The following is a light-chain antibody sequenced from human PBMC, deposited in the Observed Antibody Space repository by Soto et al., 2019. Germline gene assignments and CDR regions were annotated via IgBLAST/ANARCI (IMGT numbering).Light chain of an antibody. V-gene: IGLV2-23*02. J-gene: IGLJ1*01. CDR3: CSYARSNTYV. CDR2: EVR. Sequence: QSVLTQPASVSGSPGQSITISCTGTSSDVGSFKLVSWYQQHPGKAPKLMIYEVRKRPSGVSNRFSGSKSGNTASLTTSGLQTEDEADYYCCSYARSNTYVFGTGTKVTVL. CDR1: SSDVGSFKL.